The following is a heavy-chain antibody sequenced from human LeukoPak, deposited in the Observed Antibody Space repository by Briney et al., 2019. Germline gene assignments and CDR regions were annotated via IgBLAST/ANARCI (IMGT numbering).Heavy chain of an antibody. CDR2: ISYGGSNK. D-gene: IGHD2-2*01. CDR1: GFTFSSYG. J-gene: IGHJ4*02. V-gene: IGHV3-30*18. Sequence: GGSLRLSCAASGFTFSSYGMHWVRQAPGKGLEWVAVISYGGSNKYYADSVKGRFTISRDNSKNTLYLQMNSLRAEDTAVYYCAKVPGYCSSTSCLPGDYFDYWGRGTLVTVSS. CDR3: AKVPGYCSSTSCLPGDYFDY.